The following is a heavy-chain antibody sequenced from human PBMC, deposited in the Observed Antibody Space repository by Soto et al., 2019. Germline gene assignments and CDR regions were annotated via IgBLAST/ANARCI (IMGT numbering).Heavy chain of an antibody. V-gene: IGHV4-59*01. CDR1: GGSIIGYY. J-gene: IGHJ4*02. CDR3: ARNDFWSGYYNY. D-gene: IGHD3-3*01. CDR2: ISYSGST. Sequence: PSETLSLTCAVSGGSIIGYYCICSRQPPGKGLEWIVYISYSGSTDYNPSLKSRVTISVDTSRNQFSLKLTSVTAADTAVYYCARNDFWSGYYNYWGQGTLVTVSS.